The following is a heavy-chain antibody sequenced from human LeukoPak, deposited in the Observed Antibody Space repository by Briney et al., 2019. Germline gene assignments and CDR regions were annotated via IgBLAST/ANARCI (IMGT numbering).Heavy chain of an antibody. D-gene: IGHD3-10*01. CDR2: INHSGST. J-gene: IGHJ4*02. Sequence: SETLSLTCAVYGGSFSGYYWSWIRQPPGKGLEWLGEINHSGSTNYNPSLKSRVTISVDTSKNQFSLKLSSVTAADTAVYYCARASLLLLWFGEFSTYFDYWGQGTLVTVSS. CDR3: ARASLLLLWFGEFSTYFDY. V-gene: IGHV4-34*01. CDR1: GGSFSGYY.